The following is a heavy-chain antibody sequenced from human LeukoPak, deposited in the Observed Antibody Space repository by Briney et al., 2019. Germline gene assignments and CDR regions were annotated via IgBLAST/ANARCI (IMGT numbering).Heavy chain of an antibody. CDR1: GFTFSSYA. D-gene: IGHD1-26*01. V-gene: IGHV3-30-3*01. J-gene: IGHJ4*02. Sequence: PGRSLRLSCAASGFTFSSYAMHWVRQAPGKGREGVAVISYDGSNKYYADSVKGRFTISRDNSKNTLYLQMNSLRAEDTAVYYCARGIVGATDYFDYWGQGTLVTVSS. CDR2: ISYDGSNK. CDR3: ARGIVGATDYFDY.